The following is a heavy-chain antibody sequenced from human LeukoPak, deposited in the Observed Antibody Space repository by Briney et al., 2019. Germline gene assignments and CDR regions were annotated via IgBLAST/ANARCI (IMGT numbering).Heavy chain of an antibody. V-gene: IGHV4-59*08. Sequence: SETLSLTCTVSGGSISSYYWSWVRKPPGKGLEWIGYIYYSGSTNYNPSLKSRVTIPVDTPKHQFSLKLSSVTAADTAVYYCARHGVSGMITFGGANWFDPWGQGTLVTVSS. CDR3: ARHGVSGMITFGGANWFDP. D-gene: IGHD3-16*01. CDR1: GGSISSYY. J-gene: IGHJ5*02. CDR2: IYYSGST.